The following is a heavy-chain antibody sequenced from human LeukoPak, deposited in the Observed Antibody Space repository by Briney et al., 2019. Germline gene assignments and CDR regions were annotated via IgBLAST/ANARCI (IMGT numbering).Heavy chain of an antibody. Sequence: GESLKISCKGSGYXFTSYWIGWVRQMPGKGLEWMGIIYPGDSDTRYSPSFQGQVTISADKSISTAYLQWSSLKASDTAMYYCARCGSGSYYKPPYYYYGMDVWGQGTTVTVSS. V-gene: IGHV5-51*01. CDR3: ARCGSGSYYKPPYYYYGMDV. CDR2: IYPGDSDT. CDR1: GYXFTSYW. D-gene: IGHD3-10*01. J-gene: IGHJ6*02.